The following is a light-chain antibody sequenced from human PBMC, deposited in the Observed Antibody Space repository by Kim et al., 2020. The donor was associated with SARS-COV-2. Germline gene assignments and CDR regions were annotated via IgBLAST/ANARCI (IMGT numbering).Light chain of an antibody. CDR3: QQRSNWPPIT. J-gene: IGKJ3*01. CDR1: QSVSSY. V-gene: IGKV3-11*01. CDR2: DAS. Sequence: SPGERATLSCRASQSVSSYLAWYQQKPGQAPRLLIYDASNRATGIPARFSGSGSGTDFTLTISSLEPEDFAVYYCQQRSNWPPITFGPGTKVDIK.